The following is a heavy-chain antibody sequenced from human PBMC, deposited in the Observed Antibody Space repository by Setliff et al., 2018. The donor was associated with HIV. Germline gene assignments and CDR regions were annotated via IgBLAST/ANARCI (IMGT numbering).Heavy chain of an antibody. Sequence: SETLSLTCAVSGGAISSTNWWNWVRQPPGKGLEWIGSVHKSGNSYYKPSLKSRATISVDTSENHFSLRLSSVTAADTAVYYCARLDYSNYYSYYIDVWGEGTMVTVSS. CDR2: VHKSGNS. D-gene: IGHD4-4*01. CDR3: ARLDYSNYYSYYIDV. CDR1: GGAISSTNW. V-gene: IGHV4-39*02. J-gene: IGHJ6*03.